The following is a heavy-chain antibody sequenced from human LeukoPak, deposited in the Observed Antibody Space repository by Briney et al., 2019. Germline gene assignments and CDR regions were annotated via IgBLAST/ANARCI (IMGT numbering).Heavy chain of an antibody. CDR2: IYYSGST. D-gene: IGHD3/OR15-3a*01. Sequence: SETLSLTCTVSGGSISSYYWSWIRQPPGKGLEWIGYIYYSGSTNYNPSLKSRVTISVDTSKNQFSLKLSSVTAADTAVYYCARPRTGIDASFDYWGQGTLVTVSS. J-gene: IGHJ4*02. CDR3: ARPRTGIDASFDY. V-gene: IGHV4-59*01. CDR1: GGSISSYY.